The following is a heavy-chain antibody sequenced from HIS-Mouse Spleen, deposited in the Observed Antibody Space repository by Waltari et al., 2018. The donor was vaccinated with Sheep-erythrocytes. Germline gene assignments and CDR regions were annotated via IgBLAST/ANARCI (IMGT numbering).Heavy chain of an antibody. CDR3: ARRNTYYDFWSGYYHDAFDI. CDR1: GGSISSSSYY. J-gene: IGHJ3*02. CDR2: IYYSGRT. Sequence: QLQLQESGPGLVKPSETLSLTCTVSGGSISSSSYYWGWIRQPPGKGLEWIGSIYYSGRTYYNPSLKSRCTISVDTSKNQFSLKLSSVTAADTAVYYCARRNTYYDFWSGYYHDAFDIWGQGTMVTVSS. D-gene: IGHD3-3*01. V-gene: IGHV4-39*01.